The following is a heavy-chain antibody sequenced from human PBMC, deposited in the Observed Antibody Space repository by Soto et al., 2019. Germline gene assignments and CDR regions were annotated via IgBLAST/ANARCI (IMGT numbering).Heavy chain of an antibody. V-gene: IGHV3-23*01. CDR1: GFTFSSYA. Sequence: EVQLLESGGGLVQPGGSLTLSCATSGFTFSSYAMVWVRQAAEKGLEWVASISNNGDTAYYADSVKGRFTSSRGNSENTLYLQMNGLRADDTAVYFCAKSRVFIGAIVTLLDSWGQGTQVTVSS. D-gene: IGHD3-16*02. CDR3: AKSRVFIGAIVTLLDS. CDR2: ISNNGDTA. J-gene: IGHJ4*02.